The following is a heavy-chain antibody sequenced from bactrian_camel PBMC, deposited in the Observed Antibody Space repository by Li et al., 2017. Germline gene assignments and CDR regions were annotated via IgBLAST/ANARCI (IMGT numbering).Heavy chain of an antibody. CDR2: LPTFGAA. Sequence: HVQLVESGGGSVEAGTSLRLSCVASGSPSSRYCMAWFRQPPGQEREGVAALPTFGAAAYAESVKGRFTISRDDAKNTVYLEMTSLKPEDTAMYYCAADRSRPASCSLRLDLYDYWGQGTQVTVS. J-gene: IGHJ4*01. V-gene: IGHV3S53*01. CDR3: AADRSRPASCSLRLDLYDY. CDR1: GSPSSRYC. D-gene: IGHD1*01.